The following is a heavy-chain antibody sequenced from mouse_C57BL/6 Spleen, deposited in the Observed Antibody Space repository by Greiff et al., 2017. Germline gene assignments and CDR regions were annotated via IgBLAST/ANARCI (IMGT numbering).Heavy chain of an antibody. D-gene: IGHD1-1*01. V-gene: IGHV1-52*01. CDR1: GYTFTSYW. Sequence: QVQLQQPGAELVRPGSSVKLSCKASGYTFTSYWMHWVKQRPIQGLEWIGNIYPSDSETHYNQKFKDKATLTVDKSSSTAYMQLSSLTSEDSAVYYCAKYGRYSSYGFAYWGQGTLVTVSA. J-gene: IGHJ3*01. CDR2: IYPSDSET. CDR3: AKYGRYSSYGFAY.